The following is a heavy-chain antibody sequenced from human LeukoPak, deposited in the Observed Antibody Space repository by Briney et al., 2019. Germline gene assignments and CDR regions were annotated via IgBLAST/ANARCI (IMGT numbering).Heavy chain of an antibody. V-gene: IGHV4-39*07. D-gene: IGHD3-3*01. CDR1: GGSISSSSYY. CDR2: IYYRGST. CDR3: AKPYYRSGTGGFDS. J-gene: IGHJ4*02. Sequence: SETLSLTCTVSGGSISSSSYYWGWIRQPPGKGLEWIGSIYYRGSTYYNPSLKSRVTISVDTSKNQFSLKLSSVTAADTAVYYCAKPYYRSGTGGFDSWGQGTLVTVSS.